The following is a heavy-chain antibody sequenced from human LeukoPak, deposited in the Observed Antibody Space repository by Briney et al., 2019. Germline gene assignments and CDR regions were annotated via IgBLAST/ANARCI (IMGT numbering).Heavy chain of an antibody. CDR1: GGSISSGGYY. V-gene: IGHV4-30-2*01. CDR2: IYHSGST. J-gene: IGHJ2*01. Sequence: SETLSLTCTVSGGSISSGGYYWSWIRQPPGEGLEWIGYIYHSGSTYYNPSLKSRVSISVDRSKNQFSLKLSSVTAADTAVYYCARVYCSSTSCYNFDLWGRGTLVTVSS. CDR3: ARVYCSSTSCYNFDL. D-gene: IGHD2-2*02.